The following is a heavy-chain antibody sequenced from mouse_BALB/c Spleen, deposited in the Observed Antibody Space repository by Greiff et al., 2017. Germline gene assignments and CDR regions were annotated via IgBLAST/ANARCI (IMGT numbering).Heavy chain of an antibody. Sequence: VQLQQSGTVLARPGASVKMSCKASGYTFTSYWMHWVKQRPGQGLEWIGAIYPGNSDTSYNQKFKGKAKLTAVTSTSTAYMELSSLTNEDSAVYYCTRWSDYDAGLYYAMDYWGQGTSVTVSS. V-gene: IGHV1-5*01. CDR3: TRWSDYDAGLYYAMDY. CDR2: IYPGNSDT. CDR1: GYTFTSYW. J-gene: IGHJ4*01. D-gene: IGHD2-4*01.